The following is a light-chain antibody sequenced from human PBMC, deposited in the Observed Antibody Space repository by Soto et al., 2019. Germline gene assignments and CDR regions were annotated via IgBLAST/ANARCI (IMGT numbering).Light chain of an antibody. V-gene: IGLV2-8*01. CDR3: SSYAGSSNFV. Sequence: SVLPQAPSGSGSPGQSVTISCTGTSSDVGGYNYVSWYQQHPGKAPKLMIYEIIKRPSGVPDRFSGSKSGNTASLTVSGLQAEDEADYYCSSYAGSSNFVFGTGTKVTVL. J-gene: IGLJ1*01. CDR1: SSDVGGYNY. CDR2: EII.